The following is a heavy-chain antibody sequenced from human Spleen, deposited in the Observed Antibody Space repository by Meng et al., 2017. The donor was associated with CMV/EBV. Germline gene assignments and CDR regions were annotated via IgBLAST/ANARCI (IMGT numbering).Heavy chain of an antibody. CDR2: ISSTSTYI. Sequence: GGSLRLSCTASGFTFANYEMNWVRQAPGKGLEWVSSISSTSTYIYYADSVKGRFTISRDNAKNSLYLEMDSLRAEDTAVYYCVRDLPPYYDFWSGYLDLWGQGTLVTVSS. CDR1: GFTFANYE. D-gene: IGHD3-3*01. CDR3: VRDLPPYYDFWSGYLDL. J-gene: IGHJ5*02. V-gene: IGHV3-21*01.